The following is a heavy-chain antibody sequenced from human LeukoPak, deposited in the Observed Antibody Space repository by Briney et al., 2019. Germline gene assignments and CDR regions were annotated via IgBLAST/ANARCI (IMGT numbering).Heavy chain of an antibody. CDR1: GFTFNNYA. V-gene: IGHV3-23*01. D-gene: IGHD1-1*01. CDR2: VSGSGGAT. J-gene: IGHJ6*03. CDR3: ANNRGGTYKYYMDV. Sequence: PGGSLRLSCAASGFTFNNYAMSWLPQAPGMGLKWRLYVSGSGGATYYAASVKGRFTISRDKSKTTVYLQMGSLRAEDTAVYYCANNRGGTYKYYMDVWGNGTTVTVSS.